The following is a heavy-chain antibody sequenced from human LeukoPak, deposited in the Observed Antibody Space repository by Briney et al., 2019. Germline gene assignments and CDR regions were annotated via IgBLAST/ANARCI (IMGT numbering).Heavy chain of an antibody. J-gene: IGHJ4*02. CDR1: GGSFSGYY. CDR2: INHSGST. CDR3: ARDTSGGWLDY. D-gene: IGHD6-19*01. Sequence: PSETQSLTCAVYGGSFSGYYWSWIRQPPGKGLEWIGEINHSGSTNYNPSLKSRVTISVDTSKNQFSLKLSSVTAADTAVYYCARDTSGGWLDYWGQGTLVTVSS. V-gene: IGHV4-34*01.